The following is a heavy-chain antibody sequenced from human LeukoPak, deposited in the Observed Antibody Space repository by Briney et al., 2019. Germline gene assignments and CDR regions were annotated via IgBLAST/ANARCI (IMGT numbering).Heavy chain of an antibody. CDR3: AKTLYSSSAYYYYGMDV. Sequence: GSLRLSCAASGFTFSNYAMTWVRQAPGKGLEWVSSISGSGGSTYYADSVKGRFTISRDNSKNTLYLQMNSLRAEDTAVYYCAKTLYSSSAYYYYGMDVWGQGTTVTVSS. CDR2: ISGSGGST. J-gene: IGHJ6*02. D-gene: IGHD6-6*01. V-gene: IGHV3-23*01. CDR1: GFTFSNYA.